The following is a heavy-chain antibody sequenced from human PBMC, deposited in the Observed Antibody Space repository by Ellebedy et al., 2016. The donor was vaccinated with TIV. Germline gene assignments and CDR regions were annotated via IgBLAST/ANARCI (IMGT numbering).Heavy chain of an antibody. CDR3: ATLDYFDNSGYYQFDS. CDR2: IFHSGST. Sequence: GSLRLSCTVSGGSIRSYYWSWIRQPPGKGLEWIGYIFHSGSTSYSPSFKSRVTISQDTSKNQRSLNLRSVTAADTAVYYCATLDYFDNSGYYQFDSWGQGTPVIVSS. V-gene: IGHV4-59*08. CDR1: GGSIRSYY. D-gene: IGHD3-22*01. J-gene: IGHJ4*02.